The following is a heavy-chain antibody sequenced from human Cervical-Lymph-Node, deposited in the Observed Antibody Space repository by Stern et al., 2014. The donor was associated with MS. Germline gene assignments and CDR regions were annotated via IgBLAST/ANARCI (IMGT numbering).Heavy chain of an antibody. V-gene: IGHV3-33*01. D-gene: IGHD6-13*01. CDR3: ASAYSSSHYYFDY. J-gene: IGHJ4*02. CDR1: GFSFSSYA. CDR2: IWYDGSNP. Sequence: VQLVESGGGVVQPGRSLRLSCAASGFSFSSYAMNWVRQAPGKGLEWVALIWYDGSNPYYADSVTGRFTISRDNFKNTLYLQMNSLRAEDTAVYYCASAYSSSHYYFDYWGQGTLVTVSS.